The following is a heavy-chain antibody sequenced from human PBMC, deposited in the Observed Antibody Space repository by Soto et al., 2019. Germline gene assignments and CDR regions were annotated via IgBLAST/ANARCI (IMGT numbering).Heavy chain of an antibody. CDR1: GYSFTSYW. Sequence: GESLKISCKGSGYSFTSYWISWVRQMPGKGLEWMGIIYPGDSDTRYSPSFQGQVTISADKSISTAYLQWSSLKASDTAMYYCARRGGPASDATVTSYYHYYYGMDVWGQGTTVTVSS. J-gene: IGHJ6*02. D-gene: IGHD4-17*01. V-gene: IGHV5-51*01. CDR2: IYPGDSDT. CDR3: ARRGGPASDATVTSYYHYYYGMDV.